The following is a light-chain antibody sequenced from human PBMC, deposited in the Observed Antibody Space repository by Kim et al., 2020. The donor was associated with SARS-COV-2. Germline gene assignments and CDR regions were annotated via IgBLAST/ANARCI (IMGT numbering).Light chain of an antibody. CDR2: DVD. Sequence: GLSFTISCTGPRSDVAAYNFVSWYQQHPGEAPKVIIYDVDNRPSGVSTRFSGSKSGNTASLTISEVQAEDEADYYCSSFRSGNTLLFGGGTKLTVL. CDR1: RSDVAAYNF. CDR3: SSFRSGNTLL. J-gene: IGLJ3*02. V-gene: IGLV2-14*04.